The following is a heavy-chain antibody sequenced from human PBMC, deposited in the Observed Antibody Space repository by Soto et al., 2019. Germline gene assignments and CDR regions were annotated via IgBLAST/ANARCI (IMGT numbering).Heavy chain of an antibody. V-gene: IGHV3-7*01. Sequence: EVQLVESGGGLVQPGGSLRLSCAASGFTFSSYWMSWVRQAPGKGLEWVANIKQDGSEKYYVDSVKGRFTISRDNAKNSLYLQMNSLRAEDTAVYYCARDGAPGPCSSTSCYVPAGSQSYWGQGTLVTVSS. J-gene: IGHJ4*02. CDR2: IKQDGSEK. CDR3: ARDGAPGPCSSTSCYVPAGSQSY. D-gene: IGHD2-2*01. CDR1: GFTFSSYW.